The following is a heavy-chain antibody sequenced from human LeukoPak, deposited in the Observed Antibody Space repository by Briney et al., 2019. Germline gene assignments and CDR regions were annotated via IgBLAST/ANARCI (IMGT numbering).Heavy chain of an antibody. CDR3: AKNYAQSAYYYYGMDV. CDR2: ISGSGGST. J-gene: IGHJ6*02. Sequence: PGGSLRLSCADSGFTFSSYAMSWVRPAPGKGLEWVSAISGSGGSTYYADSVKGRFTIARDNSKNTLYLQMNSLRAEDTAVYYCAKNYAQSAYYYYGMDVWGQGTTVTVSS. D-gene: IGHD1-7*01. V-gene: IGHV3-23*01. CDR1: GFTFSSYA.